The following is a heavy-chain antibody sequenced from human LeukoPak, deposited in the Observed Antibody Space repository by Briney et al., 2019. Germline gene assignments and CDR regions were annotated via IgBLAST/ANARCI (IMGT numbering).Heavy chain of an antibody. Sequence: GGSLRLSRAASGFTFSSYGMHWVRQAPGKGLEWVAVIWYDGSNKYYADSVKGRFTISRDNSKNTLYLQMNSLRAEDTAVYYCAKDSNPMARDYFDYWGQGTLVTVSS. CDR3: AKDSNPMARDYFDY. V-gene: IGHV3-33*06. CDR1: GFTFSSYG. CDR2: IWYDGSNK. D-gene: IGHD3-10*01. J-gene: IGHJ4*02.